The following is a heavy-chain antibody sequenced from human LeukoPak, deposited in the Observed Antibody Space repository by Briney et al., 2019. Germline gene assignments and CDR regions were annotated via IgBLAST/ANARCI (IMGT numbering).Heavy chain of an antibody. CDR2: IASDGSST. V-gene: IGHV3-74*01. J-gene: IGHJ4*02. CDR1: GFTFSSYW. Sequence: GGSLRLSCAASGFTFSSYWMNWVRQAPGKGLVWVSRIASDGSSTTYADSVKGRFSISRDNAKNTLYLRMNSLGVEDTAVYYCARGRPHGNDYWGQGTLVTVSS. D-gene: IGHD4-23*01. CDR3: ARGRPHGNDY.